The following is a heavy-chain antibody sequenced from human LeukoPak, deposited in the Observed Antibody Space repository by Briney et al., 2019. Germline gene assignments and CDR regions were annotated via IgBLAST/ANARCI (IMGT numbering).Heavy chain of an antibody. J-gene: IGHJ5*02. CDR3: ARWRGFTGSIDENWFDP. D-gene: IGHD3-3*01. CDR1: GGTFSSYA. CDR2: IIPIFGTA. V-gene: IGHV1-69*05. Sequence: GASVKVSCKASGGTFSSYAISWVRQAPGQGLEWMGGIIPIFGTANYAQKFQGRVTITTDESTSTAYMEVRSLRSDDTAVYYCARWRGFTGSIDENWFDPWGQGTLITVSS.